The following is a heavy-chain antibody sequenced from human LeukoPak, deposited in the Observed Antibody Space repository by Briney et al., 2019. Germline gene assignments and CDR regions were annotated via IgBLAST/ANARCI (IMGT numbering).Heavy chain of an antibody. D-gene: IGHD3-22*01. V-gene: IGHV3-9*03. CDR2: ISWNSGSK. J-gene: IGHJ4*02. CDR3: AKDKGSSGSYYFDY. CDR1: GFTFDDYA. Sequence: GGSLRLSCAASGFTFDDYAMHWVRHAPGKGLEWVSGISWNSGSKGYADSVKGRFTISRDNAKNSLYLQMNSLRAEDMALYYCAKDKGSSGSYYFDYWGQGTLVTVSS.